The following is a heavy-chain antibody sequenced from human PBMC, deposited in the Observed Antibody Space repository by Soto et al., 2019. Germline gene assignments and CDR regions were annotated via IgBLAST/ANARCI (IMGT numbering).Heavy chain of an antibody. CDR2: IYPGDSDT. Sequence: PGESLKISCKGSGYSFTSHWIGWVRQMPGKGLEWMGIIYPGDSDTRYSPSFQGQVTISADKSISTAYLQWSSLKASDTAMYYCARSLEDYYDSSGYYYDWGQGTLVTVSS. CDR1: GYSFTSHW. V-gene: IGHV5-51*01. J-gene: IGHJ4*02. CDR3: ARSLEDYYDSSGYYYD. D-gene: IGHD3-22*01.